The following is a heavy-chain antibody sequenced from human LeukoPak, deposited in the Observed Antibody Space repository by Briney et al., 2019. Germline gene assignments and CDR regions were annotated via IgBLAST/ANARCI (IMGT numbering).Heavy chain of an antibody. Sequence: GASVKVSCKASGYTFTSYGISWVRQAPGQGLEWMGWISAYNGNTNYAQKLQGRVTMTTDTSTSTAYMELRSLRSDDTAVYYCARDGTVRGVIDPHYYYYMDVWGKGTTVTVSS. J-gene: IGHJ6*03. CDR2: ISAYNGNT. D-gene: IGHD3-10*01. CDR3: ARDGTVRGVIDPHYYYYMDV. V-gene: IGHV1-18*01. CDR1: GYTFTSYG.